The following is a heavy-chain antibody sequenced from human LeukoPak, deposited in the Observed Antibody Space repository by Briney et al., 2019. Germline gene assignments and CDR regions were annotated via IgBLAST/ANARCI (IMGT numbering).Heavy chain of an antibody. V-gene: IGHV1-2*02. CDR1: GYTFTDSY. Sequence: ASVKVSCKASGYTFTDSYVHWERLAPGQGREWLGWINPNSGGTNYAQRFQGRVTMTRDTSISTAYMELSSLRSDDTAVYFCARIPSWDCPTTTCGSGGYCFDSWGQGTLVTVSP. J-gene: IGHJ4*02. D-gene: IGHD3-10*01. CDR3: ARIPSWDCPTTTCGSGGYCFDS. CDR2: INPNSGGT.